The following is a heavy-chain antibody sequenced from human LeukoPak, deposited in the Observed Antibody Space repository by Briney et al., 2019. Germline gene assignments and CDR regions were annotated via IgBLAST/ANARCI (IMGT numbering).Heavy chain of an antibody. D-gene: IGHD5-18*01. CDR3: ATIQLWLPLDY. CDR1: GFTVSSDY. J-gene: IGHJ4*02. Sequence: GGSLRLSCAASGFTVSSDYMSWVRQAPGKGLEWVSVIYSGGSTYYADSVKGRFTISRDNSKNTLYLQMNSLRAEDTAVYYCATIQLWLPLDYWGQGTLVTVSS. V-gene: IGHV3-66*01. CDR2: IYSGGST.